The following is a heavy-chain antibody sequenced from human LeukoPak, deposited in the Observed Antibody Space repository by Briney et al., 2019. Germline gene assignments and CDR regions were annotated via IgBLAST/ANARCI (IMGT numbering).Heavy chain of an antibody. CDR3: ARALTTLTYEGY. D-gene: IGHD1-1*01. J-gene: IGHJ4*02. CDR2: ISGSNSYI. CDR1: GFTFSSYT. V-gene: IGHV3-21*01. Sequence: GGSLRLSCAASGFTFSSYTMHWIRQAPGRGLEWVSSISGSNSYIFYADSVKGRFTVSRDNAKDSLYLQMNSLRAEDTAVYYCARALTTLTYEGYWGQGTLVTVSS.